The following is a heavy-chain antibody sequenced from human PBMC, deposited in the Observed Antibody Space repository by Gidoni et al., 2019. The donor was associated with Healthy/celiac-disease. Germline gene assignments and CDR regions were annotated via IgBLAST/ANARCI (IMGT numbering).Heavy chain of an antibody. V-gene: IGHV3-30*02. J-gene: IGHJ6*02. CDR1: GFPFSSYG. D-gene: IGHD2-21*02. CDR3: AKDGLTRMTAYGMDV. CDR2: IRYDGSNK. Sequence: QVQLVESGGGVVQPGGSLRLSCAASGFPFSSYGMHWVRQAPGKGLEWVAFIRYDGSNKYYADSVKGRFTISRDNSKNTLYLQMNSLRAEDTAVYYCAKDGLTRMTAYGMDVWGQGTTVTVSS.